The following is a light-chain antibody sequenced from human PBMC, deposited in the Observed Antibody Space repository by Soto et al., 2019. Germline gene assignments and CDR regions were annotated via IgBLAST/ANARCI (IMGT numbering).Light chain of an antibody. J-gene: IGLJ3*02. CDR1: NIGTKG. V-gene: IGLV3-21*02. CDR2: DDS. Sequence: SYELTQPPSVSVAPGQTARITCGGNNIGTKGEHWYQQKPGQAPVLVVFDDSDRPSGIPERFSGSNSGNTATLTIGRVEAGDEADYYCQVWDSSSDHWVFGGGTQLTVL. CDR3: QVWDSSSDHWV.